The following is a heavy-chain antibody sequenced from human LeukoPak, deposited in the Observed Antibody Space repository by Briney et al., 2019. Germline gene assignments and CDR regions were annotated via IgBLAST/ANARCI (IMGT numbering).Heavy chain of an antibody. J-gene: IGHJ6*04. CDR2: ISSSGSTI. Sequence: PGGSLRLSCAASGFTFSSYAMSWFRQAPGKGLEWVSYISSSGSTIYYADSVKGRFTISRDNAKNSLYPQMNSLRAEDTAVYYCAELGITMIGGVWGKGTTATISS. CDR1: GFTFSSYA. V-gene: IGHV3-48*03. D-gene: IGHD3-10*02. CDR3: AELGITMIGGV.